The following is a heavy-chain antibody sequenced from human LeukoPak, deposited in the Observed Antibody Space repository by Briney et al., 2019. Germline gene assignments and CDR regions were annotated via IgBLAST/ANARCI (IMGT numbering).Heavy chain of an antibody. Sequence: GGSLRLSCAASGFTFSSYAMSWVRQAPGKGLEWVANIKQDGSEKYYVDSVKGRFTISRDNAKNSLYLQMNSLRAEDTAVYYCARVYGGNSGGYYYYYGMDVWGQGTTVTVSS. J-gene: IGHJ6*02. CDR1: GFTFSSYA. CDR3: ARVYGGNSGGYYYYYGMDV. CDR2: IKQDGSEK. V-gene: IGHV3-7*04. D-gene: IGHD4-23*01.